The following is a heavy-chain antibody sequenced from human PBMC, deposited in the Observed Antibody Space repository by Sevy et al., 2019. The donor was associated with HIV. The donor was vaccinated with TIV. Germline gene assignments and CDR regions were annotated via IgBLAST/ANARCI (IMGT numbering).Heavy chain of an antibody. D-gene: IGHD3-10*01. J-gene: IGHJ4*02. CDR2: IRSKAYGGTT. CDR3: TRAYGSGSYYIYWVDY. V-gene: IGHV3-49*04. Sequence: GGSLRLSCTASGFTFGDYAMSWVRQAPGKGLEWVGFIRSKAYGGTTEYAASVKGRFTISRDDSKSIAYLQMNSLKTKDTAVYYCTRAYGSGSYYIYWVDYWGQGTLVTVSS. CDR1: GFTFGDYA.